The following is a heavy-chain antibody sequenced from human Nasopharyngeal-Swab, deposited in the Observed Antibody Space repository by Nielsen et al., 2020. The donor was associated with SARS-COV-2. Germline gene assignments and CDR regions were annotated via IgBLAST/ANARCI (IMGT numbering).Heavy chain of an antibody. D-gene: IGHD6-19*01. CDR2: ITPEGAPH. V-gene: IGHV3-30*14. Sequence: VGSLRLSCAVSGFTFSSYPMHWVRQAPGKGLEWVAVITPEGAPHAYTDSVKDRFTISRDNSKNILYLQMNSLRPDDMGVYYCAREGGSSGRAGWIDPWGQGTLITVSS. CDR3: AREGGSSGRAGWIDP. J-gene: IGHJ5*02. CDR1: GFTFSSYP.